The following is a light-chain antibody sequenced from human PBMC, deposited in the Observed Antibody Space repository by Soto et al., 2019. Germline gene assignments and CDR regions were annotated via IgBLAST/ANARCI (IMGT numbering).Light chain of an antibody. J-gene: IGKJ5*01. CDR2: RAS. Sequence: IQLTQSPSSLSASVGDRVTFTCRASRTVSNWLAWYQHQPGRAPRLLISRASILESGVPPRFSGSGFRTEFTLTIDSLQPDDFGTYYCQQYNSYALTSGHGTRLDI. CDR1: RTVSNW. CDR3: QQYNSYALT. V-gene: IGKV1-5*03.